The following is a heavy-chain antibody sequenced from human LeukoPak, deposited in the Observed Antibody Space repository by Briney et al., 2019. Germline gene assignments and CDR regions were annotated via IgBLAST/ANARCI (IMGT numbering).Heavy chain of an antibody. D-gene: IGHD3-10*01. CDR2: IYYSGST. V-gene: IGHV4-34*01. Sequence: SETLSLTCAVYGGSFSGYYWSWIRQPPGKGLEWIGSIYYSGSTYYNPSLKSRVTISVDTSKNQFSLKLSSVTAADTAVYYCARISYGSGSYLGYWGQGTLVTVSS. CDR1: GGSFSGYY. J-gene: IGHJ4*02. CDR3: ARISYGSGSYLGY.